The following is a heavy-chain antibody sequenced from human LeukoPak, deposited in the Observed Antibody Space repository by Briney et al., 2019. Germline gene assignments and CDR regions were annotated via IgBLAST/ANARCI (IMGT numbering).Heavy chain of an antibody. J-gene: IGHJ4*02. Sequence: PSETLSLTCAVYGGSFSGYYWSWIRRPPGKGLEWIGEINHSGSTNYNPSLKSRVTISVDTSKNQFSLKLSSVTAADTAVYYCARGLLPYYYDSSGYNVYFDYWGQGTLVTVSS. V-gene: IGHV4-34*01. D-gene: IGHD3-22*01. CDR1: GGSFSGYY. CDR2: INHSGST. CDR3: ARGLLPYYYDSSGYNVYFDY.